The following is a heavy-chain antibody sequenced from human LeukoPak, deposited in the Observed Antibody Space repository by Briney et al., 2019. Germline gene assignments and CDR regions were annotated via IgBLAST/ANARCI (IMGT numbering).Heavy chain of an antibody. D-gene: IGHD3-10*01. CDR2: ILYGGST. Sequence: PSETLSPTCTVSGGSISSGSYYWGWIRQPPGKELEWIGNILYGGSTYYNPSLKSRVTISVDTSKNQFSLKLSSVTAADTAVYYCARRIEGSGFDWGQGTLVTVSS. CDR1: GGSISSGSYY. V-gene: IGHV4-39*01. J-gene: IGHJ4*02. CDR3: ARRIEGSGFD.